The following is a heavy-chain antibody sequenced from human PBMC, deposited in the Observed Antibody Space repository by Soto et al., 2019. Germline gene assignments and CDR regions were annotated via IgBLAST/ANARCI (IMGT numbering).Heavy chain of an antibody. D-gene: IGHD5-12*01. V-gene: IGHV1-69*02. CDR2: IIPILGIA. Sequence: SVKVSCKASGGTFSSYTISWVRQAPGQGLEWMGRIIPILGIANYAQKFQGRVTITADKSTSTAYMELSSLRSEDTAVYYCASIKDSGYQTMAFDIWGQGTMVTVSS. CDR1: GGTFSSYT. CDR3: ASIKDSGYQTMAFDI. J-gene: IGHJ3*02.